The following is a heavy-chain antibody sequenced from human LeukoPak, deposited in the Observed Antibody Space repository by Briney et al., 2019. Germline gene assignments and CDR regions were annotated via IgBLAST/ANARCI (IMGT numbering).Heavy chain of an antibody. D-gene: IGHD3-10*01. CDR3: ARIRLRFGEFRRVPYYFDY. J-gene: IGHJ4*02. Sequence: KPSETLSLTCAVCGGSFSGYYWSWIRQPPGKGLEWIGEINHSGSTNYNPSLKSRVTISVDTSKNQFSLKLSSVTAADTAVYYCARIRLRFGEFRRVPYYFDYWGQGTLVTVSS. CDR1: GGSFSGYY. V-gene: IGHV4-34*01. CDR2: INHSGST.